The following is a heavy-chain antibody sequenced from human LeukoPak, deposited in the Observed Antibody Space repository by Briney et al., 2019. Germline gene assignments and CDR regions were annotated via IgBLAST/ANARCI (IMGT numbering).Heavy chain of an antibody. V-gene: IGHV3-23*01. CDR1: GYTFSSYA. CDR2: ISGSGGST. CDR3: AKDLWGGYDFDY. J-gene: IGHJ4*02. D-gene: IGHD3-16*01. Sequence: GGSLRLSCAASGYTFSSYAMSWVRQAPGKGLEWVSAISGSGGSTYYADSVKGRFTISRDNSKNTLYLQMNSLRAEDTAVYYCAKDLWGGYDFDYWGQGTLVTVSS.